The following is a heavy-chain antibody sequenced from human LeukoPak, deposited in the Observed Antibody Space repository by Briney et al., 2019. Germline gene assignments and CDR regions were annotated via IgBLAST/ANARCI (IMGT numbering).Heavy chain of an antibody. D-gene: IGHD5-12*01. CDR2: IIPIFGTA. J-gene: IGHJ4*02. CDR1: GGTFSSYA. CDR3: ARDSYVVATLRHFDY. Sequence: SVTVSCKASGGTFSSYAISWVRQAPGQGLEWMGGIIPIFGTANYAQKFQGRVTITADESTSTAYMELSSLRSEDTAVYYCARDSYVVATLRHFDYWGQGTLVTVSS. V-gene: IGHV1-69*13.